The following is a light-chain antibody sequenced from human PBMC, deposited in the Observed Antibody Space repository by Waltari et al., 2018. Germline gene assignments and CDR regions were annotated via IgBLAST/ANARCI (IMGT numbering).Light chain of an antibody. Sequence: SSELTQDPAVPVALGQTVRITCQGDSLRSYFASWYQQNPGQAPVLVIYGKNNRPSGIPDRFSGSSSGNTASLTITGAQAEDEADYYCNSRDSSGNHVFGTGTKVTVL. CDR2: GKN. V-gene: IGLV3-19*01. CDR1: SLRSYF. CDR3: NSRDSSGNHV. J-gene: IGLJ1*01.